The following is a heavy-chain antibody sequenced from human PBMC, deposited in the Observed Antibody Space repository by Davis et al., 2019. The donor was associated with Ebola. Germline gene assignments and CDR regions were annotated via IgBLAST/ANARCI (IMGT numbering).Heavy chain of an antibody. Sequence: GESLKISCAASGFIFSTYAMSWVRQAPGKGLEWVSTLSATGSHSYYADSVRGRFTISRDNSKSTLYLQMSSLRDEDTAVYYCAKQGSWNYWDWGQGTLLTVSS. J-gene: IGHJ4*02. V-gene: IGHV3-23*01. CDR2: LSATGSHS. CDR1: GFIFSTYA. CDR3: AKQGSWNYWD. D-gene: IGHD6-13*01.